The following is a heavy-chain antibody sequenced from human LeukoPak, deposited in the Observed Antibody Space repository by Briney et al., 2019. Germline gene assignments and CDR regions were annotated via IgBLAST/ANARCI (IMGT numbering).Heavy chain of an antibody. CDR2: INSDGSST. V-gene: IGHV3-74*01. D-gene: IGHD3-10*01. CDR3: ARSFRVVRGMDV. J-gene: IGHJ6*03. CDR1: GFTFSNAW. Sequence: PGGSLRLSCAASGFTFSNAWMSWVRQAPGKGLVWVSRINSDGSSTSYADSVKGRFTISRDNAKNTLYLQMNSLRAEDTAVYYCARSFRVVRGMDVWGKGTTVTVSS.